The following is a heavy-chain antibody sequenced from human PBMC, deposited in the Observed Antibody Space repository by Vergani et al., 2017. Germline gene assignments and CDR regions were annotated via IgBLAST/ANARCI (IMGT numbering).Heavy chain of an antibody. V-gene: IGHV1-24*01. D-gene: IGHD6-19*01. CDR1: GYTLTELS. CDR3: ATPPSSGWYWYFDL. J-gene: IGHJ2*01. CDR2: FDPEDGET. Sequence: QVQLVQSGAEVKKPGASVKVSCKVSGYTLTELSMHWVRQAPGKGLEWMGGFDPEDGETIYAQKFQGRVTTTEDTSTDTAYMELSSLRSEDTAVYYCATPPSSGWYWYFDLWGRGTLVTVSS.